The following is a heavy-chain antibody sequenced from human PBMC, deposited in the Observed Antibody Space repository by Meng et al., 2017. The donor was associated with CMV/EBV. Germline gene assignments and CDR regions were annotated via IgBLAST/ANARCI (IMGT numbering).Heavy chain of an antibody. D-gene: IGHD6-19*01. CDR3: TREKGIAVAGTIDY. J-gene: IGHJ4*02. CDR1: GFTFGDYA. Sequence: GGSLRLSGTASGFTFGDYAMSWVRQAPGKGLEWVGFIRSKAYGGTTEYAASVKGRFTISRDDSKSIAYLQMNSLKTEDTAVYYCTREKGIAVAGTIDYWGQGTLVTVSS. CDR2: IRSKAYGGTT. V-gene: IGHV3-49*04.